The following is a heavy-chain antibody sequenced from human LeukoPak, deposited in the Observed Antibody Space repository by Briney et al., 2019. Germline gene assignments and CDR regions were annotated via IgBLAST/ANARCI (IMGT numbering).Heavy chain of an antibody. D-gene: IGHD7-27*01. CDR1: GYTFTGYY. V-gene: IGHV1-2*02. J-gene: IGHJ4*02. Sequence: ASVKVSCKASGYTFTGYYMHWVRQAPGQGLEWMGWINPNSGGTNYAQKFQGRVTITADESTSTAYMELSSLISEDTAVYYCAMHLSGGNFYYFDYWGQGTLVTVSS. CDR2: INPNSGGT. CDR3: AMHLSGGNFYYFDY.